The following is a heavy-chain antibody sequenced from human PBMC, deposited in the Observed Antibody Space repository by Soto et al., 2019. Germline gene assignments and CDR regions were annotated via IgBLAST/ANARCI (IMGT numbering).Heavy chain of an antibody. D-gene: IGHD6-19*01. V-gene: IGHV2-26*01. CDR1: GFSLSNARMG. CDR3: ARRRDSYSSSRAFDI. J-gene: IGHJ3*02. CDR2: IFSNDEK. Sequence: SGPTLVNPTETLTLTCTVSGFSLSNARMGVSWIRQPPGKALEWLAHIFSNDEKSYSTSLKSRLTISKDTSKSQVVLTMTNMDPVDTATYYCARRRDSYSSSRAFDIWGQGTMVTVSS.